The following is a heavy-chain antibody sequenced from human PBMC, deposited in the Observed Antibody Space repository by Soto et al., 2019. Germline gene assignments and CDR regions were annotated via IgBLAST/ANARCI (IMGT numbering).Heavy chain of an antibody. CDR1: GYTFTSYD. D-gene: IGHD6-13*01. V-gene: IGHV1-8*01. Sequence: QVQLVQSGAEVKKPGASVKVSCKASGYTFTSYDINWVRQATGQGLEWMGWMNPNSGNTGYAQKFQGRVTMTRNTSISTACMELSSLRSEDTAVYYCARGSGIAAAGLMYNWFDPWGQGTLVTVSS. J-gene: IGHJ5*02. CDR2: MNPNSGNT. CDR3: ARGSGIAAAGLMYNWFDP.